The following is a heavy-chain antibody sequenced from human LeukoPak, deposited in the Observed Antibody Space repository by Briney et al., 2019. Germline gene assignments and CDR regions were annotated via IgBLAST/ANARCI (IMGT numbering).Heavy chain of an antibody. Sequence: ASVTVSCKASGYTFTGYYMHWVRQAPGRGLEWMGWINPNSGGTNYAQKFQGRVTMTRDTSISTAYMELSRLRSDDTAVYYCARSSVAGGWFDPWGQGTLVTVSS. D-gene: IGHD6-19*01. CDR2: INPNSGGT. J-gene: IGHJ5*02. CDR1: GYTFTGYY. V-gene: IGHV1-2*02. CDR3: ARSSVAGGWFDP.